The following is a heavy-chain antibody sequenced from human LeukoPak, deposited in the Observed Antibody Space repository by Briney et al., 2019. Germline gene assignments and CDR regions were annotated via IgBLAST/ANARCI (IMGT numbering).Heavy chain of an antibody. Sequence: PSETLSLTCTVSGYSISSGYYWGWIRQPPGKGLEWIGSMYHSGSSYYNPSLKSRVTFSVDTSKNQFSLKLSSVTAADTAVYYCARGRWSLEYFQHWGQGTLVTVSS. CDR2: MYHSGSS. CDR3: ARGRWSLEYFQH. J-gene: IGHJ1*01. D-gene: IGHD4-23*01. CDR1: GYSISSGYY. V-gene: IGHV4-38-2*02.